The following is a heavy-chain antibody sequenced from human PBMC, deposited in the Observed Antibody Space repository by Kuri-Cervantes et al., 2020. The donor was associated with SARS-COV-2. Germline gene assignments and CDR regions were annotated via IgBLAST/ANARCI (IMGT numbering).Heavy chain of an antibody. Sequence: GGSLRLSCAASGFTFSSYGMHWVRQAPGKGLEWVAVIWYDGSNKYYADSVKGRFTISRDNSKNTLYLQMNGLRAGDTAVCYCARDLAFGDLPGGYWGQGTLVTVSS. CDR2: IWYDGSNK. D-gene: IGHD3-10*01. J-gene: IGHJ4*02. CDR1: GFTFSSYG. CDR3: ARDLAFGDLPGGY. V-gene: IGHV3-33*01.